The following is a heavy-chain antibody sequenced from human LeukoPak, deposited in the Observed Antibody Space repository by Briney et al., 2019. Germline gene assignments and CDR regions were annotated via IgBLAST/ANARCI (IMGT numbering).Heavy chain of an antibody. D-gene: IGHD6-13*01. Sequence: SETLSLTCTVSGGSISSSSYYWGWIRQPPGKGLEWIGSIYYSGSTYYNPSLKSRVTISVDTSKNQFSLKLSSVTAADTAMYYCARDSSSWYVWGQGTLVTVSS. V-gene: IGHV4-39*07. CDR3: ARDSSSWYV. CDR2: IYYSGST. CDR1: GGSISSSSYY. J-gene: IGHJ4*02.